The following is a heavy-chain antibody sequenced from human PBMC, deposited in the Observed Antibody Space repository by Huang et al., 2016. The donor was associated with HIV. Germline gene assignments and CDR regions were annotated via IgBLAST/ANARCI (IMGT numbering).Heavy chain of an antibody. D-gene: IGHD6-19*01. Sequence: QVQLVESGGGVVQPGRSLRLYCAASGFIFSNYGMQWVRQGPGKGLEWVSLISYDGSKKYYTDSVKCRFSISRDNSKNTLYLQMNSLGAEDTAVYYCALKGDSSGWEYFRHWGQGTLVTVSS. J-gene: IGHJ1*01. V-gene: IGHV3-30*03. CDR2: ISYDGSKK. CDR1: GFIFSNYG. CDR3: ALKGDSSGWEYFRH.